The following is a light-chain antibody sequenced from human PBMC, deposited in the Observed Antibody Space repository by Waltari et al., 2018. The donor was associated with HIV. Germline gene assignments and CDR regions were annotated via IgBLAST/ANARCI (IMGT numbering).Light chain of an antibody. CDR1: SSNIGSKS. Sequence: QSVLTQPPSASGTPGKRVTISCSGSSSNIGSKSVNWFQQVPGTAPKLLIYSDNQRPSGVPDRFSGSKSGTSASLAISGLQSEDEADYYCAAWDDSLDAWVFGGGTRLTVL. CDR2: SDN. J-gene: IGLJ3*02. CDR3: AAWDDSLDAWV. V-gene: IGLV1-44*01.